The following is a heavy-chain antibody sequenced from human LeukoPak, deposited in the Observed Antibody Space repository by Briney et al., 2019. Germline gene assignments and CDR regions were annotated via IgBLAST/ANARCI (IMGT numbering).Heavy chain of an antibody. D-gene: IGHD6-19*01. Sequence: HAGGSLRLSCAASGFTFSSYAMSWVRQAPGKGLEWVSAISGSGGSTYYADSVKGRFTISRDNSKNTLYLQMNSLRAEDTAVYYCAKDAAYSSGWYTDIGGQGTLVTVSS. V-gene: IGHV3-23*01. CDR1: GFTFSSYA. CDR3: AKDAAYSSGWYTDI. CDR2: ISGSGGST. J-gene: IGHJ4*02.